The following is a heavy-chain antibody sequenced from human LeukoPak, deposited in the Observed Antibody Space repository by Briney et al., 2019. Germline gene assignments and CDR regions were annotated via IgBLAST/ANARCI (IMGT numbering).Heavy chain of an antibody. CDR2: IHYDGNNK. CDR1: GFSFSSSA. V-gene: IGHV3-30*02. Sequence: GGSLRLSCAASGFSFSSSAMHWVRQAPGKGLDWVAFIHYDGNNKYYADSVKGRFTISRDDSKNTLYLQMNSLKTEDTAVYYCTTDVRGYCSGGSCYDRYWGQGTLVTVSS. CDR3: TTDVRGYCSGGSCYDRY. J-gene: IGHJ4*02. D-gene: IGHD2-15*01.